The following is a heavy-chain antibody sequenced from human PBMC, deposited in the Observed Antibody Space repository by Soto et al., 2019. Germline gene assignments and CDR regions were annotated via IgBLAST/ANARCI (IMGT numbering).Heavy chain of an antibody. V-gene: IGHV1-18*01. Sequence: QVQLVQSGPEVKKPGASVKVSCEASGYTFTTSGISWVRQAPGQGLEWMGRISTYNGDTNSAQKFQGRITMTADTSTGTAYMELMSMKSDDPAVYYCARQGSWPYYYSGRDVWGQGATVTV. D-gene: IGHD1-26*01. CDR2: ISTYNGDT. CDR1: GYTFTTSG. CDR3: ARQGSWPYYYSGRDV. J-gene: IGHJ6*02.